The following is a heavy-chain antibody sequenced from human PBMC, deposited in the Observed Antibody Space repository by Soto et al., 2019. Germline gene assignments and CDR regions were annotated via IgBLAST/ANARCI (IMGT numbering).Heavy chain of an antibody. V-gene: IGHV3-30*18. J-gene: IGHJ4*02. D-gene: IGHD2-2*01. CDR2: ISYDGSNK. Sequence: GGSLRLSCAASGFTFSSYGMHWVRQAPGKGLEWVAVISYDGSNKYYADSVKGRFTISRDNSKNTLYLQMNSLRAEDTTVYYCAKGLVPAAHKIYYFDYWGQGTLVTVSS. CDR1: GFTFSSYG. CDR3: AKGLVPAAHKIYYFDY.